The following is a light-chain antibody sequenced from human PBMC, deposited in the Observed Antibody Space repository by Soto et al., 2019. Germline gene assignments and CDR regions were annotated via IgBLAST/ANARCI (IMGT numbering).Light chain of an antibody. Sequence: QSALTQPRSVSGSPGQSVTISCTGTSSDVGYYNFVSWYQQHPGKAPKLMIYDVSKRPSGVPDRFSGSKSDNTASLTISGLQAEDEADYYCCSYAGGSTMMFGGGTKVTVL. CDR1: SSDVGYYNF. J-gene: IGLJ3*02. CDR2: DVS. CDR3: CSYAGGSTMM. V-gene: IGLV2-11*01.